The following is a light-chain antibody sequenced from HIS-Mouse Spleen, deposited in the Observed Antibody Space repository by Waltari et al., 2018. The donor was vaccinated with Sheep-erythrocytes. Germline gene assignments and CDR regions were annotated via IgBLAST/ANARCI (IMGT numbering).Light chain of an antibody. CDR1: SRDVGGYNH. V-gene: IGLV2-11*01. CDR3: CSYAGSYNHV. J-gene: IGLJ1*01. CDR2: DVS. Sequence: QSALTQPRSVSGSPGQSVTISCTGPSRDVGGYNHVSWYQQHPGKAPKLMIYDVSKRPSGVPDRFSGSKSGNTASLTISGLQAEDEADYYCCSYAGSYNHVFATGTKVTVL.